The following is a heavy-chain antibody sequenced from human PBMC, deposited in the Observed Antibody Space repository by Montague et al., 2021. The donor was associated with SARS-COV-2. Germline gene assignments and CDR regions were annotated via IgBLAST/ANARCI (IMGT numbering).Heavy chain of an antibody. CDR2: ISDIGST. D-gene: IGHD2-2*02. CDR1: GGSFNGYY. J-gene: IGHJ6*03. CDR3: ARLGDGIVPSPILGLGPYYSFYYMDV. V-gene: IGHV4-34*01. Sequence: SETLSLTCAVYGGSFNGYYWNWIRQPPGKGLEWIGEISDIGSTTYNPSLESRLTTSVDRSKNQFSLKVSSVTAADTAIYYCARLGDGIVPSPILGLGPYYSFYYMDVWGKGTTVTVSS.